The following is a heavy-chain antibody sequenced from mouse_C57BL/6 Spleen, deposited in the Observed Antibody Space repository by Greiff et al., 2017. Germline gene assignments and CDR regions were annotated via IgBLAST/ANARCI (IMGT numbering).Heavy chain of an antibody. CDR1: GYSFTGYY. CDR2: INPSTGGT. CDR3: ERRGYDADWFAD. Sequence: VQLKESGPELVKPGASVKISCKASGYSFTGYYMNWVKQSPEKSLEWIGEINPSTGGTTYNQKFKATAPLTVDKYSSTDYMQLKSLTSEDAAVYYGERRGYDADWFADWGTGTLVTVSA. J-gene: IGHJ3*01. D-gene: IGHD2-2*01. V-gene: IGHV1-42*01.